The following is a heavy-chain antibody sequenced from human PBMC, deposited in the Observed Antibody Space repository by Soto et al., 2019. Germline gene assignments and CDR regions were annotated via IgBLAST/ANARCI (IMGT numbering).Heavy chain of an antibody. V-gene: IGHV3-9*01. CDR2: ITWNSVST. D-gene: IGHD3-3*01. CDR1: GFSFDDFA. CDR3: AKERVRFLDA. J-gene: IGHJ4*02. Sequence: QLVESGGGLVQPGGSLRLSCVASGFSFDDFAMHWVRQAPGKGLEWISGITWNSVSTDYANSVKGRFTGSRDNAKNSLYLQISSLTPEDTVRYCCAKERVRFLDAWGQGTLVTVSS.